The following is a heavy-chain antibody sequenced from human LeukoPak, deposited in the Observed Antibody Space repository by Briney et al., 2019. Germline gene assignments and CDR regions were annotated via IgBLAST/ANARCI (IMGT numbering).Heavy chain of an antibody. CDR3: AREGSSSWYVGYFDL. Sequence: GGSLRLSCAASGFTFSSYWMSWVRQAPGKGLEWVANIKQDGSEKYYVDSVKGRFTISRDNAKNSLYLQMNSLRAEDTAVYYCAREGSSSWYVGYFDLWGRGTLVTVSS. V-gene: IGHV3-7*01. J-gene: IGHJ2*01. CDR2: IKQDGSEK. D-gene: IGHD6-13*01. CDR1: GFTFSSYW.